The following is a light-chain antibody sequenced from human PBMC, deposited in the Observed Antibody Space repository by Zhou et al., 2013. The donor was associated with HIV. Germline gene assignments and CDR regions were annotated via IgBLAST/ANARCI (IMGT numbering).Light chain of an antibody. Sequence: GDRVTITCRASQDISTYLAWYQHRPGKNPRLLIYAASTLQSGVPSRFSGSGSGTEFTLTISSLQPDDFATYYCQQYNSYLLTFGGGTKVEIK. CDR1: QDISTY. CDR2: AAS. J-gene: IGKJ4*01. V-gene: IGKV1-27*01. CDR3: QQYNSYLLT.